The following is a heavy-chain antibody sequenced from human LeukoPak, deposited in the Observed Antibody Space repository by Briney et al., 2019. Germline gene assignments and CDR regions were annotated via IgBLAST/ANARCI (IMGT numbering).Heavy chain of an antibody. Sequence: SETLSLTCAVYGGSFSGYYWSWIRQPPGKGLEWIGEINHSGSTNYNPSLKSRVTISVDTSKKQFSLKLRSVTAADTAVYYCARVSGYDWESFYDYWGQGTLVTVSS. V-gene: IGHV4-34*01. J-gene: IGHJ4*02. CDR2: INHSGST. CDR1: GGSFSGYY. D-gene: IGHD5-12*01. CDR3: ARVSGYDWESFYDY.